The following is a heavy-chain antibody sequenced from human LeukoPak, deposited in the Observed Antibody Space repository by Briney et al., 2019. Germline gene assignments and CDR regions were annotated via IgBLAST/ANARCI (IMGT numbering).Heavy chain of an antibody. CDR1: GYSISSGYY. Sequence: SETLSLTCAVSGYSISSGYYWGWIRQPPGKGLEWIGSIYHSGSTYYNPSLKSRVTISVDTSKNQFSLKLSSVTAADTAVYYCARTYYYGSGSYLGHDYWGQGTLVTVSS. V-gene: IGHV4-38-2*01. J-gene: IGHJ4*02. CDR3: ARTYYYGSGSYLGHDY. CDR2: IYHSGST. D-gene: IGHD3-10*01.